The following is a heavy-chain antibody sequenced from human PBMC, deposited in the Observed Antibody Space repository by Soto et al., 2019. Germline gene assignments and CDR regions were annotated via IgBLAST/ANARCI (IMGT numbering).Heavy chain of an antibody. J-gene: IGHJ4*02. CDR2: IFHSGNT. CDR1: GGSISSYY. Sequence: PSETLSLTCTVSGGSISSYYWSWIRQPPGKGLEWIGYIFHSGNTNYNPSLKSRATISVDTSRSQFSLKLSSVTAADTALYYCARHYCSSTMCFKDFDYWGQGTLVTVS. CDR3: ARHYCSSTMCFKDFDY. D-gene: IGHD2-2*01. V-gene: IGHV4-59*08.